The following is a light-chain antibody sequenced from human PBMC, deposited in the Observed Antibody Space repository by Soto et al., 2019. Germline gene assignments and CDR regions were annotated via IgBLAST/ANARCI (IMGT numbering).Light chain of an antibody. CDR2: GAS. Sequence: EIVMTQPPASLSVSPGERATLSCRVSQSVTTKLAWYQQKPGQAPRLLIFGASTRATGIPARFSGSGSGTEFTLTISSLQSEDFAVYYCQQYDTWPLTFGGGTKVEIK. J-gene: IGKJ4*01. CDR1: QSVTTK. V-gene: IGKV3-15*01. CDR3: QQYDTWPLT.